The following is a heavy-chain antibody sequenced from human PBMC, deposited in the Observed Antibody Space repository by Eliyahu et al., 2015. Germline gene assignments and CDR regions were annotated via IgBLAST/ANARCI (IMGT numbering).Heavy chain of an antibody. CDR2: ISSSSSYT. CDR1: GFPFRDYY. D-gene: IGHD3-3*01. V-gene: IGHV3-11*06. CDR3: ARVVPAREYGFLDYFDY. Sequence: QVQLVESGGGLVKPGGSLRLSCAASGFPFRDYYMGWIRQAPGKGLEWVSYISSSSSYTNYADSVKGRFTISRDNAKNSLYLQMNSLRAEDTAVYYCARVVPAREYGFLDYFDYWGQGTLVTVSS. J-gene: IGHJ4*02.